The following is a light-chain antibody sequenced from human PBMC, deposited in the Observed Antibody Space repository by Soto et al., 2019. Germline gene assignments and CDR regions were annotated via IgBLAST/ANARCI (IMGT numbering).Light chain of an antibody. CDR2: EGI. V-gene: IGLV2-23*01. J-gene: IGLJ1*01. Sequence: ALTQPASVSGSPGQSITNSCTGTSSTVGGFNVVSWYQQHPGKAPKVIIYEGIKRPSGVSNRFSGSNSGSTASLTISGLQAEDEADCYCCSYVGATTYVFGTGTKVTVL. CDR1: SSTVGGFNV. CDR3: CSYVGATTYV.